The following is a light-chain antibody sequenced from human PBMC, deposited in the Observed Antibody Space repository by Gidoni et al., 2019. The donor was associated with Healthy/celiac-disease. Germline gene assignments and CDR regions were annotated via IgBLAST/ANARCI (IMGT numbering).Light chain of an antibody. CDR2: GAS. CDR1: QSVNSN. Sequence: EIVMTQSPATLSVSPGERATLSCRASQSVNSNLAWYQQKPGQAPRLLIYGASTRATGIPARFRGSGSGTEFTLTISSLQSEDFAVYYCQQYNNWPPRYTFGQGTKLEIQ. CDR3: QQYNNWPPRYT. V-gene: IGKV3-15*01. J-gene: IGKJ2*01.